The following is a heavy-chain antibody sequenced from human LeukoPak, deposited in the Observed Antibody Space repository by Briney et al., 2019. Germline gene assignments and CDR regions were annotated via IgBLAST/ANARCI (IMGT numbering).Heavy chain of an antibody. D-gene: IGHD3-3*01. CDR1: GGSISSYY. CDR3: ARTSYYDFWSGYLASYYFDY. J-gene: IGHJ4*02. Sequence: SETLSLTCTVSGGSISSYYWSWIRQPPGKGLEWIGYIYTSGSTNYNPSLKSRVTISADTSKNQFSLKLSSVTAADTAVYYCARTSYYDFWSGYLASYYFDYWGQGTLVTVSS. CDR2: IYTSGST. V-gene: IGHV4-4*09.